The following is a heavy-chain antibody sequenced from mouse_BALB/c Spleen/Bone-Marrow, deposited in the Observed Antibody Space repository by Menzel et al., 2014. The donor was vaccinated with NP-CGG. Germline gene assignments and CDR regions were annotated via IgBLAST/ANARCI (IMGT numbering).Heavy chain of an antibody. J-gene: IGHJ2*01. V-gene: IGHV5-17*02. CDR2: ISSGSSTI. Sequence: VQLKESGGGLVQPGGSRKLSCAASGFTFSGFGMHWVRQAPEKGLEWVAYISSGSSTIFYADTVEGRFTISRDNPKNTLFLQMTSLRSEDTAMYYCTRGGNWEDFDYWGQGTTLTVSS. CDR1: GFTFSGFG. CDR3: TRGGNWEDFDY. D-gene: IGHD4-1*01.